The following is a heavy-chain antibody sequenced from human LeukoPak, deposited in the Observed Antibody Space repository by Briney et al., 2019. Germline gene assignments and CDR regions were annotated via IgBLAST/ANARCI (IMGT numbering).Heavy chain of an antibody. CDR2: IYHSGST. V-gene: IGHV4-38-2*02. CDR3: ARRVGVALDY. D-gene: IGHD2-21*01. J-gene: IGHJ4*02. Sequence: SETLSLTCTVSGYSTSSGYYWGWIRQPPGKGLEWNGSIYHSGSTYYNPSLKSRVTISVDTSKNQFSLKLSSVTAADTAVYYCARRVGVALDYWGQGTLVTVSS. CDR1: GYSTSSGYY.